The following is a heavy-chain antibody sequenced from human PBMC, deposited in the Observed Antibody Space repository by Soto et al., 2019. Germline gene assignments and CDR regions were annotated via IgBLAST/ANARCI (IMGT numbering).Heavy chain of an antibody. CDR3: ATAYYYGSGSYYSEIDY. Sequence: PGESLKISCKGSGYSFTSYWIGWVRQMPGKGLEWMGIIYPGDSDTRYSPSFQGQVTISADKSISTAYLQWSSLKASDTAMYYCATAYYYGSGSYYSEIDYWGQGTLVTVSS. CDR1: GYSFTSYW. CDR2: IYPGDSDT. J-gene: IGHJ4*02. D-gene: IGHD3-10*01. V-gene: IGHV5-51*01.